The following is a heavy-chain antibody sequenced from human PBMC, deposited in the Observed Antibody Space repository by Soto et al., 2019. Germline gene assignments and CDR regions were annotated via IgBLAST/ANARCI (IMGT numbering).Heavy chain of an antibody. V-gene: IGHV5-10-1*01. CDR2: IDPSDSYT. J-gene: IGHJ6*02. CDR1: GYSFTSYW. Sequence: RGESLKISCKGSGYSFTSYWISWVRQMPGKGLEWMGRIDPSDSYTNYSPSFQGHVTISADKSISTAYLQWSSLKASDTAMYYCARHPYYYGSGTGMDVWGQGTTVTVSS. D-gene: IGHD3-10*01. CDR3: ARHPYYYGSGTGMDV.